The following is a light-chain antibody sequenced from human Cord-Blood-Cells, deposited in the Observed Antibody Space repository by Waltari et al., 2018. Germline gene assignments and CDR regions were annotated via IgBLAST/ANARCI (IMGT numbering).Light chain of an antibody. V-gene: IGKV3-11*01. Sequence: EIVLTQSAATLSLSPGERATLSCRASRSVSGYLAWYHQQPGQAARLLIYDASNRATGIPARCSGGGAGIDFTRTISSLEPEDFAVYYCQQRSNGLTFGGGTKVEIK. CDR1: RSVSGY. J-gene: IGKJ4*01. CDR2: DAS. CDR3: QQRSNGLT.